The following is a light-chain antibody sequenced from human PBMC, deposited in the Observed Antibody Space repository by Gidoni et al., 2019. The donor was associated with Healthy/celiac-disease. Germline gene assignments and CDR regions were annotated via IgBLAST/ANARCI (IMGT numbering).Light chain of an antibody. Sequence: EIVLTQSPATLSLSTGERATLPCRASQSVSSYSAWYQQKPGQAPRLLIYDASNRATGIPARFSGSGSGTDFTLTISSLEPEDFAVYYCQQRSNWPLTFGGGTKVEIK. CDR2: DAS. CDR1: QSVSSY. V-gene: IGKV3-11*01. J-gene: IGKJ4*01. CDR3: QQRSNWPLT.